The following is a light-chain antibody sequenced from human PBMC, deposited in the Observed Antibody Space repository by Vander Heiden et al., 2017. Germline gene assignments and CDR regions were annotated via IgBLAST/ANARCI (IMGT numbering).Light chain of an antibody. CDR2: DVT. Sequence: QSALTQPPPAPRSPAPSVPISCTGTSSDVGAYNYVSWYQQHPGKAPTLRIYDVTKRPSGVPDRFSGSKSGNTAFLTVSGLQAEDEADYYCSSHAGSSAVFGGGTKVTVL. V-gene: IGLV2-8*01. CDR1: SSDVGAYNY. J-gene: IGLJ3*02. CDR3: SSHAGSSAV.